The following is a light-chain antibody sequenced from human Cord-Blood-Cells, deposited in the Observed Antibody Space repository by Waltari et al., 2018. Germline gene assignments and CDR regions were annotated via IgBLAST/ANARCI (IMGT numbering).Light chain of an antibody. CDR1: QSVSSSY. J-gene: IGKJ3*01. Sequence: DIVLTQSPGTLSLSPGERATLSCRASQSVSSSYLAWYQQQPGQAPRLLIYVTSSRATGIPDRFSGSGSGTDFTLTISRLAPEERAEYYSQLDRRSPFTLGPGTKVNIK. CDR3: QLDRRSPFT. V-gene: IGKV3-20*01. CDR2: VTS.